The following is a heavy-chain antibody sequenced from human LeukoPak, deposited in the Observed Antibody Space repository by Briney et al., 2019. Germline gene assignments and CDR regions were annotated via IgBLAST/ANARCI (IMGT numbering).Heavy chain of an antibody. J-gene: IGHJ4*02. D-gene: IGHD6-19*01. CDR3: AKIPTNSSGWGY. CDR2: IWYDGSNK. V-gene: IGHV3-33*06. CDR1: GFTFSSYG. Sequence: GALRLSCAASGFTFSSYGMHWVRQAPGKGLEWVAVIWYDGSNKYYADSVKGQFTISRDNSKNTLYLQMNSLRAEDTAVYYCAKIPTNSSGWGYWGQGTLVTVSS.